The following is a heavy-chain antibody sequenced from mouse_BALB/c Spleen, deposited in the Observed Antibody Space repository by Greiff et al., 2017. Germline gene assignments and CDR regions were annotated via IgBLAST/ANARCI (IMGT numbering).Heavy chain of an antibody. CDR2: IWAGGST. CDR1: GFSLTSYG. J-gene: IGHJ3*01. Sequence: VHLVESGPGLVAPSQSLSITCTVSGFSLTSYGVHWVRQPPGKGLEWLGVIWAGGSTNYNSALMSRLSISKDNSKSQVFLKMNSLQTDDTAMYYCAGYDYDERLAYWGQGTLVTVSA. CDR3: AGYDYDERLAY. V-gene: IGHV2-9*02. D-gene: IGHD2-4*01.